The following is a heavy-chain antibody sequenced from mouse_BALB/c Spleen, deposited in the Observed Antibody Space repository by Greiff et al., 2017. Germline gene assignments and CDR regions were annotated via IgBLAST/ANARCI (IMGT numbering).Heavy chain of an antibody. Sequence: DVMLVESGGGLVKPGGSLKLSCAASGFTFSSYAMSWVRQTPEKRLEWVASISSGGSTYYPDSVKGRFTISRDNARNILYMQMSSLRSEDTAMYYCARGDSDYYDSSSDAMDDWGQGTSVTVSA. J-gene: IGHJ4*01. D-gene: IGHD1-1*01. CDR1: GFTFSSYA. V-gene: IGHV5-6-5*01. CDR3: ARGDSDYYDSSSDAMDD. CDR2: ISSGGST.